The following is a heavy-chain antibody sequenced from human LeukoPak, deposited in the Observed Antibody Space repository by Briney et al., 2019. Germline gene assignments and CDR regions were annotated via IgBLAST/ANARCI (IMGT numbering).Heavy chain of an antibody. D-gene: IGHD2-21*01. J-gene: IGHJ4*02. Sequence: GGSLRLSCAASGFTFSSYSMNWVRQAPGKGLEWVSYISSSSSTIYYADSVKGRFTISRDNAKNSLYLQMNSLRAEDTAVYYCARVSCGGDCYPGDYFNYWGQGTLVTVSS. CDR1: GFTFSSYS. V-gene: IGHV3-48*04. CDR2: ISSSSSTI. CDR3: ARVSCGGDCYPGDYFNY.